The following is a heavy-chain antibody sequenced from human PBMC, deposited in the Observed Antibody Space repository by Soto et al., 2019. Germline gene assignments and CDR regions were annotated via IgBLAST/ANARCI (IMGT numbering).Heavy chain of an antibody. Sequence: QVQLVQSGAEVKKPGSSVKVSCKASGGTFSSYAISWVRQAPGQGLEWMGGIIPIFGTANYAQKFQGRVTITADESTSTAYMELSSLRSEDTAVYYCARGNYYYDSSGYFSPFAYWGQGTLVTVSS. CDR2: IIPIFGTA. CDR3: ARGNYYYDSSGYFSPFAY. J-gene: IGHJ4*02. CDR1: GGTFSSYA. V-gene: IGHV1-69*01. D-gene: IGHD3-22*01.